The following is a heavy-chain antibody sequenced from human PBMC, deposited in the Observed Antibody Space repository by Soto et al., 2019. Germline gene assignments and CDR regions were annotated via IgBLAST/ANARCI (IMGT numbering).Heavy chain of an antibody. CDR2: IIPIFGTA. D-gene: IGHD2-15*01. V-gene: IGHV1-69*13. CDR3: ARDQGKGYCSGGSCYTDDY. CDR1: GGTFSSYA. Sequence: ASVKVSCKASGGTFSSYAISWVRQAPGQGLEWMGGIIPIFGTANYAQKFQGRVTITADESTSTAYMELSSLRSEDTAVYYCARDQGKGYCSGGSCYTDDYWGQGTLVTVSS. J-gene: IGHJ4*02.